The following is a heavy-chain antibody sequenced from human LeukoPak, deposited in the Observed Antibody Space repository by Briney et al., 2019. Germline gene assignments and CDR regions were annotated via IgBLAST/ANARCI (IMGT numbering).Heavy chain of an antibody. J-gene: IGHJ6*03. Sequence: GGSLRLSCAASGFTFSSYWMSWVRQAPGQGLECVATIKQDGSEKYYVDSVKGRFTISRDNAKNSLYLQMNSLRAEDTAVYYCARDSVDCSSTSCYVTYYYYYMDVWGKGTTVTVSS. CDR3: ARDSVDCSSTSCYVTYYYYYMDV. D-gene: IGHD2-2*01. CDR2: IKQDGSEK. CDR1: GFTFSSYW. V-gene: IGHV3-7*01.